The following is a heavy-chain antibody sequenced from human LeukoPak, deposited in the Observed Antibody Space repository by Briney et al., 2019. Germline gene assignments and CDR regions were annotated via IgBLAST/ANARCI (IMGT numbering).Heavy chain of an antibody. J-gene: IGHJ5*02. Sequence: ASVKVSCKASGYTFTSYYMHWVRQAPGQGLEWMGIINPSGGSTSYAQKFQGRVTMTRDTSTSTVYMELSSLRSEDTAVYYCARGRCSGGSCYSHSNWLDPWGQGTLVTVSS. CDR1: GYTFTSYY. D-gene: IGHD2-15*01. CDR2: INPSGGST. V-gene: IGHV1-46*01. CDR3: ARGRCSGGSCYSHSNWLDP.